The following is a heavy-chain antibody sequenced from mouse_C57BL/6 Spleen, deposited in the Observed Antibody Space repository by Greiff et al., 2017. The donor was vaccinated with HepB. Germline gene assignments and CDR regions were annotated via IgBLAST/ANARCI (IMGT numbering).Heavy chain of an antibody. CDR3: ARDPGYYGSSFNWYFDV. V-gene: IGHV1-82*01. D-gene: IGHD1-1*01. CDR1: GYAFSSSW. J-gene: IGHJ1*03. CDR2: IYPGDGDT. Sequence: VQLQQSGPELVKPGASVKISCKASGYAFSSSWMNWVKQRPGKGLEWIGRIYPGDGDTNYNGKFKGKATLTADKSSSTAYMQLSSLTSEDSAVYFCARDPGYYGSSFNWYFDVWGTGTTVTVSS.